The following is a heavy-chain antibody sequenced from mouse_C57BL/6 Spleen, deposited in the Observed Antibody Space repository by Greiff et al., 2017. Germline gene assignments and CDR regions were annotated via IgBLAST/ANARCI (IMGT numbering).Heavy chain of an antibody. Sequence: EVQGVESGGDLVKPGGSLTLSCAASGFTFSSYGMSWVRQTPDKRLEWVATISSGGSYTYYPDSVKGRFTISRDNAKNTLYLQMGSLKSEDTAMYYCARHEEDILYYFDYWGQGTTLTVSS. J-gene: IGHJ2*01. D-gene: IGHD3-3*01. CDR2: ISSGGSYT. CDR3: ARHEEDILYYFDY. V-gene: IGHV5-6*01. CDR1: GFTFSSYG.